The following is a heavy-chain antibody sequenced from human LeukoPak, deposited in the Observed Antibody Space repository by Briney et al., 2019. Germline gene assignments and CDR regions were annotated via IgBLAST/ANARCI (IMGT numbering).Heavy chain of an antibody. CDR3: ARAYSTSCSDWFDP. D-gene: IGHD2-21*01. J-gene: IGHJ5*02. CDR1: GFTFSNYW. V-gene: IGHV3-74*01. Sequence: GGSLRLSCAASGFTFSNYWMHWVRQVPGKGLVWVARITSDGTSTTYAASVKGRFTISRDNAKNTLYLQMNSLRADDTGLYFCARAYSTSCSDWFDPWGQGTLVTVSS. CDR2: ITSDGTST.